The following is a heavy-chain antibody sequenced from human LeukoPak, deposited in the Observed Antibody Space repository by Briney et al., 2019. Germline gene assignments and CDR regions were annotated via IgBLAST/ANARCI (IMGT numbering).Heavy chain of an antibody. CDR1: GYTFTSYG. V-gene: IGHV1-18*01. J-gene: IGHJ3*02. CDR2: ISAYNGNT. D-gene: IGHD6-19*01. CDR3: AIIAVAGTVAFDI. Sequence: ASVKVSCKASGYTFTSYGISWVRQAPGQRLEWMGWISAYNGNTNYAQKLKGRATMTTDTSTSTAYMELRSLRSDDTAVYYCAIIAVAGTVAFDIWGQGTMVTVSS.